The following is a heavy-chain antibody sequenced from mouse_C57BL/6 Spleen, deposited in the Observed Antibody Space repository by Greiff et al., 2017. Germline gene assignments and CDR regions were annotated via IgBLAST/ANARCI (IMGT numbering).Heavy chain of an antibody. V-gene: IGHV1-42*01. CDR1: GYSFTGYY. D-gene: IGHD1-1*01. Sequence: EVQLQQSGPELVKPGASVKISCKASGYSFTGYYMNWVKQSPEKSLEWIGEINPSTGGTTYNQKFKAKATLTVDKSSSTAYMQLKSLTSEDSAVYYCARSAYYGSSYGFDYWGQGTTLTVSS. CDR3: ARSAYYGSSYGFDY. J-gene: IGHJ2*01. CDR2: INPSTGGT.